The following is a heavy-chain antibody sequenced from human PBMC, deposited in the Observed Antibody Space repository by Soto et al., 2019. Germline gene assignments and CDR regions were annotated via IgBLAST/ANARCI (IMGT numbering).Heavy chain of an antibody. J-gene: IGHJ4*02. Sequence: GGSLRLSCAASGFTFSSYAMSWVRQAPGKGLEWVSAISGSGGSTYYADSVKGRFTISRDNSKNTLYLQMNSLRAEDTAVYYCAKNYDYIWGSYLTPDYWGQGTLVTVSS. D-gene: IGHD3-16*02. V-gene: IGHV3-23*01. CDR2: ISGSGGST. CDR1: GFTFSSYA. CDR3: AKNYDYIWGSYLTPDY.